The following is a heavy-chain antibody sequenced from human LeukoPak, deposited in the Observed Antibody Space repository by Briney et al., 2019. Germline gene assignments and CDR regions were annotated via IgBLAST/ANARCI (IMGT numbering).Heavy chain of an antibody. Sequence: ASVKVSCKASGYTFTGYYMHWVRQAPGQGLEWMGWINPNTGGTNYAQKFQDRVTMTRDTSISTAYMELSRLTSDDTAVYYCARDGGGLVVVPTDWGQGTLVTVSS. CDR1: GYTFTGYY. J-gene: IGHJ4*02. CDR3: ARDGGGLVVVPTD. D-gene: IGHD2-2*01. CDR2: INPNTGGT. V-gene: IGHV1-2*02.